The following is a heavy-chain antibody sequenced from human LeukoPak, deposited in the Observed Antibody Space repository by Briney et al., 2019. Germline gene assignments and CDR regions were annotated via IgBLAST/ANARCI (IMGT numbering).Heavy chain of an antibody. CDR1: GFTFNDYY. CDR3: ARESRATLNYFDY. Sequence: GGSLRLSCAASGFTFNDYYMTWIRQAPGKGLEWVSYISSSGSIINYVDSVKGRFTISRDNTKNLLFLQMNSLRAEDTAVYYCARESRATLNYFDYWGHGTLVTVSS. D-gene: IGHD5-24*01. V-gene: IGHV3-11*04. J-gene: IGHJ4*01. CDR2: ISSSGSII.